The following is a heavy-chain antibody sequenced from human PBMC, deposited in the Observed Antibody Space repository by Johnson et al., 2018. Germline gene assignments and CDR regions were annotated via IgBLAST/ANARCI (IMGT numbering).Heavy chain of an antibody. CDR3: ARETTGATEGLDV. D-gene: IGHD1-26*01. CDR1: SGSISNYY. Sequence: QVQLQESGPGLVKPSETXSLTCTVFSGSISNYYWSWIRQSPGKGLEWIGFIYSSGSINYNPSLKSRVTMSLDTSKKQFSLKLSSVTAADTAVYYCARETTGATEGLDVWGKGTTVTVSS. J-gene: IGHJ6*04. CDR2: IYSSGSI. V-gene: IGHV4-59*01.